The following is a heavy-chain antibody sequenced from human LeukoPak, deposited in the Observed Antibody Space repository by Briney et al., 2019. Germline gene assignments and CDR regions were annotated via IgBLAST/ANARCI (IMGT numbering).Heavy chain of an antibody. J-gene: IGHJ4*02. CDR1: GGSISSYY. CDR2: IYTSATT. Sequence: SETLSLTCTVPGGSISSYYWTWIRQPAGKGLQWIGRIYTSATTNYNPPPKSPIAKSVDTPNNQFSLNLSSVTAADTAVYYCARESWSYASKFHYWGQGTLVTVSS. D-gene: IGHD3-16*01. CDR3: ARESWSYASKFHY. V-gene: IGHV4-4*07.